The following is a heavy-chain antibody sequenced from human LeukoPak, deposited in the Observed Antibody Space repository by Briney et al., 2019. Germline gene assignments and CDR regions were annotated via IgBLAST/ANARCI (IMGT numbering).Heavy chain of an antibody. J-gene: IGHJ4*02. CDR2: IFHSGST. V-gene: IGHV4-59*08. CDR1: GGSISSYY. D-gene: IGHD5-18*01. Sequence: SETLSLTCTVSGGSISSYYWSWIRQPPGKGLEWIGYIFHSGSTHYNPSLKSRVTISVDTSKNQFSLKLTSVTAADTAVYYCARLQTSMSRPFDYWGQGTLVTVSS. CDR3: ARLQTSMSRPFDY.